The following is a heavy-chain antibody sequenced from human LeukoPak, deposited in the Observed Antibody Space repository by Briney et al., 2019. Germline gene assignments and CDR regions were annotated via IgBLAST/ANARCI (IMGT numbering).Heavy chain of an antibody. CDR1: GYTFTNYG. V-gene: IGHV1-69*13. J-gene: IGHJ6*03. CDR2: IIPIFGTA. Sequence: GASVKVSCETSGYTFTNYGISWVRQAPGQGLEWMGGIIPIFGTANYAQKFQGRVTITADESTSTAYMELSSLRSEDTAVYYCARDRSGYSYGTVINYYYYYMDVWGKGTTVTVSS. CDR3: ARDRSGYSYGTVINYYYYYMDV. D-gene: IGHD5-18*01.